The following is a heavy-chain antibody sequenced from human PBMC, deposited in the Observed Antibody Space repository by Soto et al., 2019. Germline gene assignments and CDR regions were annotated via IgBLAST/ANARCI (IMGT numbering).Heavy chain of an antibody. D-gene: IGHD3-10*01. V-gene: IGHV3-15*01. CDR2: IKSKTDGGTT. CDR1: GFTFSNAW. CDR3: TTASRVLVWFGDPGSGPYYYYMDV. J-gene: IGHJ6*03. Sequence: GGSLRLSCAASGFTFSNAWMTWVRQAPGKGLEWVGRIKSKTDGGTTDYAAPVKGRFTISRDDSKNTLYLQMNSLKIEDTALYYCTTASRVLVWFGDPGSGPYYYYMDVWGKGTTVTVSS.